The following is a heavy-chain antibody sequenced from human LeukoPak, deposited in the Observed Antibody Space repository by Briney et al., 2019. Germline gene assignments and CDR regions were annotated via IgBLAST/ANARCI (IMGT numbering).Heavy chain of an antibody. Sequence: GESLQISCKGSGYSFTSYWIGWVRQMPGKGLEWKGIIYPGDSDTRYSPSFQGQVTISADKSISTAYLQWSSLKASDTATYYCARRLSVMAPFDYWGQGTLVTVSS. V-gene: IGHV5-51*01. CDR3: ARRLSVMAPFDY. D-gene: IGHD3-16*01. CDR1: GYSFTSYW. J-gene: IGHJ4*02. CDR2: IYPGDSDT.